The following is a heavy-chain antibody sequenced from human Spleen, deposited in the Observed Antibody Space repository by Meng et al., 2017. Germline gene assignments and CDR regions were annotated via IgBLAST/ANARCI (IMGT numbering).Heavy chain of an antibody. V-gene: IGHV7-4-1*02. Sequence: ASVKVSCKASGGTFSSYAISWVRQAPGQGLEWMGWINTNTANPTYAQDFSGRFVFSLDTSVSTAYLQISSLRAEDTAVYYCARLSWGVTGNGYWGQGNLV. J-gene: IGHJ4*01. CDR3: ARLSWGVTGNGY. CDR2: INTNTANP. D-gene: IGHD2-21*02. CDR1: GGTFSSYA.